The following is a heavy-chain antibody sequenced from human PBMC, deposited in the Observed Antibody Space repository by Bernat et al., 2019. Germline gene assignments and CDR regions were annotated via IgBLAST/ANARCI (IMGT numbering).Heavy chain of an antibody. CDR2: ISAYNGNT. V-gene: IGHV1-18*01. D-gene: IGHD6-19*01. CDR1: GYTFTSYG. Sequence: QVQLVQSGAEVKKPGASVKVSCKASGYTFTSYGISWVRQAPGQGLEWMGWISAYNGNTNYAQKLQDRVTMTTDTSTSTAYMELRSLRADDTAVYYCARVDGGGQWLVRGDYGGQGTLVTVSS. CDR3: ARVDGGGQWLVRGDY. J-gene: IGHJ4*02.